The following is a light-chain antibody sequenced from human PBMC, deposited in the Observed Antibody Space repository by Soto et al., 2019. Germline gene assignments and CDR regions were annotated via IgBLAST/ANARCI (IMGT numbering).Light chain of an antibody. CDR2: KVS. CDR3: MQGTHWIT. CDR1: QSLVYSNGNTY. Sequence: DVVLTQSPLSLPVTLGQPASISCRSSQSLVYSNGNTYLNWFHQRSGQSPRRLIYKVSNRDSGVPDRFSGSGSGTDFTLTISRVEAEDVGVYYCMQGTHWITFGQGTRLEIK. J-gene: IGKJ5*01. V-gene: IGKV2-30*01.